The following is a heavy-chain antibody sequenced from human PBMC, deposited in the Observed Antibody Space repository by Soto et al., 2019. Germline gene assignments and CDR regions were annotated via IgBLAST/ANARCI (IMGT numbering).Heavy chain of an antibody. CDR2: IWYDGSNK. V-gene: IGHV3-33*01. J-gene: IGHJ6*02. CDR1: GFTFSSYG. Sequence: GGSLRLSCAASGFTFSSYGMHWVRQAPGKGLEWVAVIWYDGSNKYYADSVKGRFTISRDNSKNTLYLQMNSLRAEDTAVYYCARDPPRGIAAAADYYYGMDVWGQGTTVTVSS. CDR3: ARDPPRGIAAAADYYYGMDV. D-gene: IGHD6-13*01.